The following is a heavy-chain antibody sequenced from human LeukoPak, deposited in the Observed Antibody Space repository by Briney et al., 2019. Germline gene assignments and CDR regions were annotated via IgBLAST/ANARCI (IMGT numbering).Heavy chain of an antibody. J-gene: IGHJ4*02. CDR3: AKDQDGGPDY. Sequence: GRSLRLSCAASGFTFDDYAMHWVRQAPGKGLGWVSGISWNSGSIGYADSVKGRFTISRDNAKNSLYLQMNSLRAEDTALYYCAKDQDGGPDYWGQGTLVTVSS. CDR2: ISWNSGSI. V-gene: IGHV3-9*01. D-gene: IGHD3-16*01. CDR1: GFTFDDYA.